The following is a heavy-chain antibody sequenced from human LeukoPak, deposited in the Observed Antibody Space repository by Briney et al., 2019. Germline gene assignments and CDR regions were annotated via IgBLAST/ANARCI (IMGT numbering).Heavy chain of an antibody. Sequence: GGSLRLSCAASGFTFSSYSMNWVRHAPGKGLEWLSSIRSSSSYIYYADSVTRRFTTSRDNAKNSLYLQMNSLRAEDTAVYYCARDYLVLGAFDIWGQGTMVTVSS. CDR1: GFTFSSYS. CDR3: ARDYLVLGAFDI. CDR2: IRSSSSYI. V-gene: IGHV3-21*01. J-gene: IGHJ3*02. D-gene: IGHD6-6*01.